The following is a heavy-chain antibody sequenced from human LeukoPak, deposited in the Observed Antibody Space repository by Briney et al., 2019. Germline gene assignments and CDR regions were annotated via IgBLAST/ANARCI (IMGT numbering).Heavy chain of an antibody. CDR3: AMGVTRGYYFDY. CDR1: EFTFSSYA. Sequence: GGSLRLSCAASEFTFSSYAMSWVRQAPGKGLEWVSAITGSGDSGDRTYYADSVKGRFTISRDNSKNTLYLQMNSLRAEDTAVYYCAMGVTRGYYFDYWGQGTLVTVSS. V-gene: IGHV3-23*01. CDR2: ITGSGDSGDRT. J-gene: IGHJ4*02. D-gene: IGHD2-21*02.